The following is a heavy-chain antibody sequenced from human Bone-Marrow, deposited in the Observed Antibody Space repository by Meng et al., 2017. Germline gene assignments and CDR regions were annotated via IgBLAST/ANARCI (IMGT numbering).Heavy chain of an antibody. CDR1: GGAFSGYY. CDR2: INNSGST. D-gene: IGHD3-16*01. CDR3: AKARLWGDNWFDP. Sequence: QVQRQPWGAGLVKPLETLSLTCAVYGGAFSGYYWSWIRQRPGKGLEWIGEINNSGSTNYNPSLKSRVTISVDTSKNQFSLKLSSVTAADTAVYYCAKARLWGDNWFDPWGQGTLVTVSS. V-gene: IGHV4-34*01. J-gene: IGHJ5*02.